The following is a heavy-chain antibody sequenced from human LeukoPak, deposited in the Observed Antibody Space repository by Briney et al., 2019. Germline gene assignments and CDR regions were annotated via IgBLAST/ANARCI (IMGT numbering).Heavy chain of an antibody. J-gene: IGHJ4*02. CDR3: ARRYAVTINWDPFDY. D-gene: IGHD1-1*01. CDR2: IYPGDSDT. CDR1: GSSFTSYW. V-gene: IGHV5-51*01. Sequence: GESLKISCKGSGSSFTSYWIGWVRQMPGKGLEWMGIIYPGDSDTRYSPSFQGQVTISADKSISTAYLQWSGLKASDTAMYYCARRYAVTINWDPFDYWGQGTLVTVSS.